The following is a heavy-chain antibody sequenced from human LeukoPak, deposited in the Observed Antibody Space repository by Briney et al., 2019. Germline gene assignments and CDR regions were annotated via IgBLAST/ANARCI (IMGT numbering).Heavy chain of an antibody. J-gene: IGHJ6*03. Sequence: GSSVKVSCKASGGTFSSYAISWVRQAPGQGLEWMGGIIPIFGTANYAQKFQGRVTITADESTSTAYMELSSLRSEDTAVYYYATCIAALHYYYYYMDVWGKGTTVTVSS. V-gene: IGHV1-69*01. CDR1: GGTFSSYA. D-gene: IGHD6-6*01. CDR2: IIPIFGTA. CDR3: ATCIAALHYYYYYMDV.